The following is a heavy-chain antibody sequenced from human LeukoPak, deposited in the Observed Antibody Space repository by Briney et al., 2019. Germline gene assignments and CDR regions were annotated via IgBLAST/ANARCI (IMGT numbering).Heavy chain of an antibody. V-gene: IGHV4-34*01. D-gene: IGHD3-22*01. CDR2: INHSGST. J-gene: IGHJ5*02. CDR1: GGSFSGYY. Sequence: SETLTLTCAVYGGSFSGYYWSGIRQPPGKGLEWIGEINHSGSTNYNPSLKSRVTISVDTSKNQFSLKLSSVTAADTAVYYCARIVITPRFDPWGQGTLVTVSS. CDR3: ARIVITPRFDP.